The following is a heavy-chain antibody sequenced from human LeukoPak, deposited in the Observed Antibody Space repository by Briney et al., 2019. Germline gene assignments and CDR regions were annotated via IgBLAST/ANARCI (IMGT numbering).Heavy chain of an antibody. CDR3: ARGPRPMAEGNAFDI. CDR2: ISSSSSYI. J-gene: IGHJ3*02. V-gene: IGHV3-21*01. CDR1: GFTFSSYS. D-gene: IGHD5-24*01. Sequence: PGGSLRLSCAASGFTFSSYSMNWVRQAPGKGLEWVSSISSSSSYIYYADSVKGRFTISRDNAKYSLYLQMNSLRAEDTAVYYCARGPRPMAEGNAFDIWGQGTMVTVSS.